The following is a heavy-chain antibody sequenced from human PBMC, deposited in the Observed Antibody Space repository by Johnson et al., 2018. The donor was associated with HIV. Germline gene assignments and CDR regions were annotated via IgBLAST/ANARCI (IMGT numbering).Heavy chain of an antibody. CDR2: IRYAGSNE. D-gene: IGHD6-6*01. CDR3: VREGYSSSSDAFDI. Sequence: VQVVESGGGVVQPGGSLRLSCAASGFTFSSYGMHWVRQAPGKGLEWVAFIRYAGSNEHYADSVKGRFTISRDNSKNTLYLQMNSLRDEDTAIYYCVREGYSSSSDAFDIWGQGTMVTVSS. CDR1: GFTFSSYG. V-gene: IGHV3-30*02. J-gene: IGHJ3*02.